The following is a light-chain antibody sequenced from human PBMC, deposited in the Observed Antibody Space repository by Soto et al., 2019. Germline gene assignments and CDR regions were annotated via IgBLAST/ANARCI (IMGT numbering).Light chain of an antibody. CDR3: QQFNSYPLT. J-gene: IGKJ4*01. CDR1: QGIASS. Sequence: DIHLTQSPSFLSASVGDRVTITCRASQGIASSLAWYQQKAGKAPKLLIYAASTLESGVPSRFSGSGPGTEFTLTISSLQPEDFAIYSCQQFNSYPLTFGGGTKVEIK. CDR2: AAS. V-gene: IGKV1-9*01.